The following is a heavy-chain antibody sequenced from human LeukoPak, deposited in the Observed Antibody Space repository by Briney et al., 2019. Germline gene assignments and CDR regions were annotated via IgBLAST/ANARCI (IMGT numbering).Heavy chain of an antibody. CDR1: GFTFGRDA. CDR2: ITDSGGDT. D-gene: IGHD6-6*01. V-gene: IGHV3-23*01. CDR3: AKGSAAARPYYFDF. Sequence: GSLRLSCAASGFTFGRDAMSWVRQAPGKGLEWISAITDSGGDTYYADSVKGRFTISRDNSKNTLDLQMNSLRAEDTAVYYCAKGSAAARPYYFDFWGQGTLATVSS. J-gene: IGHJ4*02.